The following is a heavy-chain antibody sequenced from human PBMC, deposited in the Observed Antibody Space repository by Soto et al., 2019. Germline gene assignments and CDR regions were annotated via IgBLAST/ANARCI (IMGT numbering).Heavy chain of an antibody. V-gene: IGHV3-23*01. CDR2: ISASGGST. CDR1: GFTFSNYA. CDR3: AKRHSSGFDY. D-gene: IGHD6-19*01. J-gene: IGHJ4*02. Sequence: EVPLLESGGGLVQPGGSLRLSCAASGFTFSNYAMSWVRQAPGKGLEWLSSISASGGSTYYADSVKGRFTISRDNSKDTLYLQMYPLRAEDTAVYYCAKRHSSGFDYWGQGPLVTVSS.